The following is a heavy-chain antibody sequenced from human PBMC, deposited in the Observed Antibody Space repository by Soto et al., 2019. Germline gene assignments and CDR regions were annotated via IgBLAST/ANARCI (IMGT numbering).Heavy chain of an antibody. J-gene: IGHJ4*02. CDR3: AKATSSSWSVFDY. Sequence: EVQLLESGGGLVQPGGSLRLSCAASGFTFSSYAMSWVRQAPGKGLEWVSAISGSGGSTYYAHSVKVRFTISRDNSKKTLYLQMNSLRAEDTAVDYCAKATSSSWSVFDYWGQGTLVTVSS. D-gene: IGHD6-13*01. CDR1: GFTFSSYA. CDR2: ISGSGGST. V-gene: IGHV3-23*01.